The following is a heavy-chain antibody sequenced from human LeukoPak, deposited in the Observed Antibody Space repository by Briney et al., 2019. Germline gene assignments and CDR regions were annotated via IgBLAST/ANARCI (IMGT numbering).Heavy chain of an antibody. Sequence: ASVKVSCKASGYTFTSYGINWVRQATGQGLEWMGWMNPNRGNTGYAQTFQGRVTITRNTSISTAYMELSSLRSEDTAVYYCARDGGDYGDFDLWGRGTLVTVSS. V-gene: IGHV1-8*01. CDR1: GYTFTSYG. CDR3: ARDGGDYGDFDL. CDR2: MNPNRGNT. D-gene: IGHD2-21*01. J-gene: IGHJ2*01.